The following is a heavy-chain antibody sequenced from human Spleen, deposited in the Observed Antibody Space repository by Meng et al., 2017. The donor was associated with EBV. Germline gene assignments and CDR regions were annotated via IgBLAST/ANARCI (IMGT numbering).Heavy chain of an antibody. CDR1: GFLLSTSGVG. CDR3: AHRRVSVAVHFDY. CDR2: IYWDDDK. Sequence: QITLKESGPSLVNTTQTLALTCTFSGFLLSTSGVGVGWIRQPPGKALEWLALIYWDDDKRYRPSLQSRLSISKDTSKNQVVLTMTNMDPVDTATYYCAHRRVSVAVHFDYWGQGILVTVSS. D-gene: IGHD6-19*01. J-gene: IGHJ4*02. V-gene: IGHV2-5*02.